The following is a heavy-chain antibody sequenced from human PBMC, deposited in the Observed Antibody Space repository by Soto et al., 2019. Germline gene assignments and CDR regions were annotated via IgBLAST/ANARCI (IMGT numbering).Heavy chain of an antibody. CDR3: TKGASTSCFSAFDL. CDR1: GFTFDDYA. CDR2: ISWNSGNI. D-gene: IGHD2-2*01. J-gene: IGHJ3*01. V-gene: IGHV3-9*01. Sequence: EVQLVESGGGVVQPGRSLRLSCSASGFTFDDYAMNWVRQAPGKGLEWVSSISWNSGNIVYADSVRGRFTISRDNAKTSLHLQMNSLRAEHTALYYCTKGASTSCFSAFDLWGQGTMVTLSS.